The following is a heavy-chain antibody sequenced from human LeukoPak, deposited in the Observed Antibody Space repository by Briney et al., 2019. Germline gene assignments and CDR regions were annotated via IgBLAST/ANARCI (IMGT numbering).Heavy chain of an antibody. CDR3: ARGGCRYYYDSSGLNDI. J-gene: IGHJ3*02. D-gene: IGHD3-22*01. CDR1: GFTFSSYG. Sequence: PGGSLRLSCAASGFTFSSYGMHWVRQAPGKGLEWVAVIWYDGSNKYYADSVKGRFTISRDNSKNTLYLQMNSLRAEDTAVYYCARGGCRYYYDSSGLNDIWGQGTMVTVSS. CDR2: IWYDGSNK. V-gene: IGHV3-33*01.